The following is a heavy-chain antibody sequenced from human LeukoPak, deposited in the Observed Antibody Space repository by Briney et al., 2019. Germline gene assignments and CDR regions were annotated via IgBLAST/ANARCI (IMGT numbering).Heavy chain of an antibody. D-gene: IGHD3-10*01. Sequence: GGSLRLSCAASGFTLSTYPMSWVRQAPGEGLEWVSGISKTGGSTYYADSVKGRFTISRDQSKNTLYLQINGLRAEDTAVYYCARGSGSDYSGYFDFWGQGTLVTVSS. J-gene: IGHJ4*02. CDR2: ISKTGGST. CDR1: GFTLSTYP. V-gene: IGHV3-23*01. CDR3: ARGSGSDYSGYFDF.